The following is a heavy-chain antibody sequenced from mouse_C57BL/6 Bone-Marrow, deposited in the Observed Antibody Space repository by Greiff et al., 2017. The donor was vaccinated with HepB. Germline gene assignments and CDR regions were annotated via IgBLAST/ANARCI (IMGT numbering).Heavy chain of an antibody. Sequence: CKASGYTFTSYWMHWGKQRPGQGLEWIGEIDPSDSYTNYNQKFKGKSTLTVDKSSSTAYMQLSSLTSEDSAVYYCAREDYYGSSFAYWGQGTLVTVSA. CDR2: IDPSDSYT. CDR1: GYTFTSYW. CDR3: AREDYYGSSFAY. V-gene: IGHV1-69*01. J-gene: IGHJ3*01. D-gene: IGHD1-1*01.